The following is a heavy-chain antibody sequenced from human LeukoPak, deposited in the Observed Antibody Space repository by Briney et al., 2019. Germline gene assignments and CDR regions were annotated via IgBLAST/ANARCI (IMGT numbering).Heavy chain of an antibody. D-gene: IGHD6-19*01. CDR3: ARLAVADDFDY. CDR1: GFTFSSYA. J-gene: IGHJ4*02. CDR2: ISGSGGST. Sequence: GGSLRLSCAASGFTFSSYAMSWVRQAPGKGLEWVSAISGSGGSTYYADSVKGRFTISRDNSKNTLYLQMGSLRAEDMAVYYCARLAVADDFDYWGQGTLVTVSS. V-gene: IGHV3-23*01.